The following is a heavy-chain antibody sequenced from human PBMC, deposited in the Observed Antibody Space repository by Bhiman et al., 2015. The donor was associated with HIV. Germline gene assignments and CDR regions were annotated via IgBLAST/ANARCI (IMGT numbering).Heavy chain of an antibody. Sequence: QVQLVESGGGVVQPGRSLRLSCAASGFTFRTYGLHWVRQAPGKGLQWVALISSDGNTKDYADSVKGRFTISRDNSKSTVFLQMSSLGPEDTAVYYCARDGGNSGGGTPGLDYWGQGTLVTVSS. CDR1: GFTFRTYG. V-gene: IGHV3-30*04. CDR2: ISSDGNTK. J-gene: IGHJ4*02. CDR3: ARDGGNSGGGTPGLDY. D-gene: IGHD6-13*01.